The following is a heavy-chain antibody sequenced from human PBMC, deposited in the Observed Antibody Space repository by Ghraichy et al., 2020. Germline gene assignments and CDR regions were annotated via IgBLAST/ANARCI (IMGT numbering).Heavy chain of an antibody. CDR1: GGSVSSGSYY. D-gene: IGHD1-20*01. J-gene: IGHJ4*02. V-gene: IGHV4-61*01. Sequence: SETLSLTCTVSGGSVSSGSYYWSWIRQPPGKGLEWIGYIYYSGSTNYNPSLKSRVTISVDTSKNQFSLKLSSVTAADTAVYYCARDGFSGITGMDYWGQGTLVTVSS. CDR2: IYYSGST. CDR3: ARDGFSGITGMDY.